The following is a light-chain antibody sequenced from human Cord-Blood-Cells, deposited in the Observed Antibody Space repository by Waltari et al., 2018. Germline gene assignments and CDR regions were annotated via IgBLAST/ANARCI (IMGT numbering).Light chain of an antibody. CDR2: WAS. Sequence: DIVMTQSPDSLAVSLGERATINCKSSQCVLYSSNNKNYLAWYQQKPGQPPKLLIYWASTRESGVPDRFSGSGSGTDFTLTISSLQAEDVAVYYCQQYYSTPFFGPGTKVDIK. CDR3: QQYYSTPF. V-gene: IGKV4-1*01. CDR1: QCVLYSSNNKNY. J-gene: IGKJ3*01.